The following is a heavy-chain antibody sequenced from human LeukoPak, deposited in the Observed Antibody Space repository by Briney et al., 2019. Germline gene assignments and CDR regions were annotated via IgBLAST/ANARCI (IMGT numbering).Heavy chain of an antibody. V-gene: IGHV3-23*01. J-gene: IGHJ4*02. Sequence: GGSLRLSCAASGFTFSSYGMSWVRQAPGKGLEWVSAISGSGGSTYYADSVKGRFTISRDNSKNTLYLQMNSLRAEDTAVYYCRNTMIVVARIDYWGQGTLVTVSS. CDR1: GFTFSSYG. CDR3: RNTMIVVARIDY. D-gene: IGHD3-22*01. CDR2: ISGSGGST.